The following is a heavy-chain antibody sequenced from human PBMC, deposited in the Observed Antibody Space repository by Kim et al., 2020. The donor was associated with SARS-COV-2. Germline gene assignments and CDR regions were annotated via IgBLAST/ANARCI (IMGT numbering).Heavy chain of an antibody. J-gene: IGHJ6*02. D-gene: IGHD3-22*01. CDR1: GFTFDDYA. CDR2: ISWNSGSI. V-gene: IGHV3-9*01. Sequence: GGSLRLSCAASGFTFDDYAMHWVRQAPGKGLEWVSGISWNSGSIGYADSVKGRFTISRDNAKNSLYLQMNSLRAEDTALYYCAKDIRAPYYDSSGYPMWGGMDVWGQGTTVTVSS. CDR3: AKDIRAPYYDSSGYPMWGGMDV.